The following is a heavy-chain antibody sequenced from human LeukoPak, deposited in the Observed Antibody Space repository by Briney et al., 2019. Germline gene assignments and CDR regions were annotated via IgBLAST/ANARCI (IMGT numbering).Heavy chain of an antibody. CDR2: ISGYSSNT. CDR1: GYTFMSHG. CDR3: ARATGTWGHDGFDV. Sequence: ASVKSSCKAYGYTFMSHGISWVRQAPGQGLEWMGWISGYSSNTNYAQRLQGRVTMTTDTSTTTAYMELRSLTSDDTAVYYCARATGTWGHDGFDVWGQGTMVTVSS. V-gene: IGHV1-18*01. J-gene: IGHJ3*01. D-gene: IGHD3-16*01.